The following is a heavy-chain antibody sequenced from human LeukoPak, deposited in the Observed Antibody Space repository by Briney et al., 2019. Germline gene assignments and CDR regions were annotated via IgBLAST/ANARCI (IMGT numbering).Heavy chain of an antibody. D-gene: IGHD1-20*01. Sequence: ASVKVSCKASNYTFTNYGISWVLQAPGQGLEWMGWISAYNGNTNYAQKLQGRVTMTTDTSTSTAYMELRSLRSDDTAVYYCARNWNQGVFDYWGQGTLVTVSS. CDR3: ARNWNQGVFDY. CDR2: ISAYNGNT. V-gene: IGHV1-18*01. J-gene: IGHJ4*02. CDR1: NYTFTNYG.